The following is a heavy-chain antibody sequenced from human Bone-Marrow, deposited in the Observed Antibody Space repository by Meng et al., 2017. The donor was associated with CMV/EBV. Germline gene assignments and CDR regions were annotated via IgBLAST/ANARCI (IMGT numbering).Heavy chain of an antibody. V-gene: IGHV3-7*01. CDR2: INQDGSKT. CDR3: ARGGRTSSAYWRD. Sequence: GGSLRLSCAPSGLSFNSQWMTWVRQAPGKGLQWVANINQDGSKTYYVDSVKGRFTISRDNSKNSLYLQVDSLRVEDTAMYYCARGGRTSSAYWRDWGQGTLVPVSS. J-gene: IGHJ4*02. D-gene: IGHD6-6*01. CDR1: GLSFNSQW.